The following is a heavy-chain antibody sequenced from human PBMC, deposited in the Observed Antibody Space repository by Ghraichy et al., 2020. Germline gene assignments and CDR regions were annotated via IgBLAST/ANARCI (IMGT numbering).Heavy chain of an antibody. J-gene: IGHJ6*02. CDR2: IWYDGSNK. V-gene: IGHV3-33*01. Sequence: GGSLRLSCAASGFTFSSYGMHWVRQAPGKGLEWVAVIWYDGSNKYYADSVKGRFTISRDNSKNTLYLQMNSLRAEDTAVYYCARDPGGPTRRNYYYGMDVWGQGTTVTVSS. CDR1: GFTFSSYG. CDR3: ARDPGGPTRRNYYYGMDV.